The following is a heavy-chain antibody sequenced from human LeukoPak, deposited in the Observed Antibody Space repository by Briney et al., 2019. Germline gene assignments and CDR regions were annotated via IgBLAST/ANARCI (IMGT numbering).Heavy chain of an antibody. CDR1: GFTFSSYW. CDR3: ARDRIGSLTFGGDIVKAHYFDY. Sequence: GGSLRLSCAASGFTFSSYWMSWVRQAPGKGLEWVTNIKQDGSEKYYVDSVKGRFTISRDNAKNSLYLQMNSLRAEDTAVYYCARDRIGSLTFGGDIVKAHYFDYWGQGILVTVSS. J-gene: IGHJ4*02. CDR2: IKQDGSEK. D-gene: IGHD3-16*02. V-gene: IGHV3-7*01.